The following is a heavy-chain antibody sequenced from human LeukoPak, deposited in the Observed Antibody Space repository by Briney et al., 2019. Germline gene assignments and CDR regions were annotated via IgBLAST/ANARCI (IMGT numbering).Heavy chain of an antibody. D-gene: IGHD3-22*01. V-gene: IGHV3-48*04. Sequence: GGSLRLSCAASGFTFSSYSMNWVRQAPGKGLEWVSYISSSSSTIYYADSVKGRFTISRDNAKNSLYLQMNSLRAEDTAVYYCARDIYYDSSGYYGSVYWGQGTLSPSPQ. CDR3: ARDIYYDSSGYYGSVY. J-gene: IGHJ4*02. CDR1: GFTFSSYS. CDR2: ISSSSSTI.